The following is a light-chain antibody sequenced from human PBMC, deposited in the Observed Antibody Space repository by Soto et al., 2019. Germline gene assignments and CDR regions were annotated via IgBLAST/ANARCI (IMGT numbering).Light chain of an antibody. CDR1: SSDVGGYNY. V-gene: IGLV2-14*01. J-gene: IGLJ1*01. Sequence: QSVGTQPACVSLSPGQSITISCTGTSSDVGGYNYVSWYQQHPGKAPKLMIYEVSNRPSGVSNRFSGSKSGNTASLTISGLQAEDEADYYCSSYTSSRGVFGTGTKVTVL. CDR2: EVS. CDR3: SSYTSSRGV.